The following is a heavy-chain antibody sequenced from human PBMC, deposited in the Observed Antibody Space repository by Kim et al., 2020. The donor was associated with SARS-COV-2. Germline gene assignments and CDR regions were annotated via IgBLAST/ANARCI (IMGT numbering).Heavy chain of an antibody. J-gene: IGHJ6*02. CDR2: ISHIIIT. CDR3: ARGQPYYYYYYGMDV. V-gene: IGHV4-4*02. Sequence: SETLSLTCAVSGGSISSSNLWSWVRQPPGKVLEFILEISHIIITTYHPSLQIRVPLSVDTSHHPFSLQLRSFTASDTAVYYCARGQPYYYYYYGMDVWGQGTTVTLSS. CDR1: GGSISSSNL.